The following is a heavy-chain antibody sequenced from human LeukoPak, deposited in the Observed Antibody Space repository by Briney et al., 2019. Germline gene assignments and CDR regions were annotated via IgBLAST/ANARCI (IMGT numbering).Heavy chain of an antibody. V-gene: IGHV1-2*02. D-gene: IGHD3-3*02. CDR3: ARGASFHAYDI. Sequence: GASVKVSCRASGYPFTSYWIQWVRQAPGQGLEWMGWLNTDTGGTVYDQKFQDRVTMTRDTSTSAASMELRTLTSDDTAVYYCARGASFHAYDIWGQGTMVTVSS. CDR2: LNTDTGGT. J-gene: IGHJ3*02. CDR1: GYPFTSYW.